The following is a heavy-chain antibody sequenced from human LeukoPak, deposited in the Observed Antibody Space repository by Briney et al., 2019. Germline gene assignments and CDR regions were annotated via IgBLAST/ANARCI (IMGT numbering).Heavy chain of an antibody. CDR1: GGSISSSSYH. CDR2: IYYSGST. Sequence: SETLSLTCTVSGGSISSSSYHWGWIRQPPGKGLEWIGSIYYSGSTYYNPSLKSRVTISVDTSKNQFSLKLSSVPAADMAVYYCARHADHYYFDYWGQGTLVTVSS. V-gene: IGHV4-39*01. J-gene: IGHJ4*02. CDR3: ARHADHYYFDY.